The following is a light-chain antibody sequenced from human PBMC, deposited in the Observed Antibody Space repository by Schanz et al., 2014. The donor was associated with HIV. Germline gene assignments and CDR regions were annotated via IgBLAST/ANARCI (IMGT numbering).Light chain of an antibody. J-gene: IGLJ2*01. CDR3: CSYAGSRHVV. V-gene: IGLV2-14*03. CDR1: SSDVGGYNY. Sequence: QSALTQPASVSGSPGQSITISCTGTSSDVGGYNYVSWYQQHPGKAPKLMIYDVSNRPSGVSNRFSGSKSGNTASLTISGLQAEDEADYYCCSYAGSRHVVFGGGTKLTVL. CDR2: DVS.